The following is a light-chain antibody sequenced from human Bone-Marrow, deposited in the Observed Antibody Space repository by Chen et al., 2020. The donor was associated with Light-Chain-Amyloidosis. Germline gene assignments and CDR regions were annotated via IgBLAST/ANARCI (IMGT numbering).Light chain of an antibody. CDR2: DDS. V-gene: IGLV3-21*02. CDR3: QVWDRSSDRPV. Sequence: SYVLTQPPSVSVAPGQTAPMACGGNNIGSTSVHWYQQTPGQAPLLVVYDDSDRPSGIPERLSGSNSGNTATLTISRVEAGDEADYYCQVWDRSSDRPVFGGGTKLTVL. CDR1: NIGSTS. J-gene: IGLJ3*02.